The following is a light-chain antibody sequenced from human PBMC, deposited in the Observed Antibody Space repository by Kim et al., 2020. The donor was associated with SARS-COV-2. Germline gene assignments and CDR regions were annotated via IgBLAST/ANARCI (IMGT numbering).Light chain of an antibody. CDR2: DGS. Sequence: GLSITTSGTDTRRHVCGYNFVACYQRHPRKTPKLIFYDGSNRPSGVSNRFSGSKSGNTASLTISGLQAEDEADYYCSSYTSSSTYVFGSATKVTVL. CDR3: SSYTSSSTYV. CDR1: RRHVCGYNF. V-gene: IGLV2-14*03. J-gene: IGLJ1*01.